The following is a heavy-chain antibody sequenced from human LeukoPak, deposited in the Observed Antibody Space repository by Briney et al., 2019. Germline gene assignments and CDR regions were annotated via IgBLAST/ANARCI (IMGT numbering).Heavy chain of an antibody. CDR3: AKDIFTGIAAAGAIDY. V-gene: IGHV3-9*01. J-gene: IGHJ4*02. Sequence: SLRLSCAASGFTFDDYAMHWVRQARGKGLEWVSGISWNSGSIGYADSVKGRFTISRDNAKNSLYLQMNSLRAEDTALYYCAKDIFTGIAAAGAIDYWGQGTLVTVSS. CDR1: GFTFDDYA. CDR2: ISWNSGSI. D-gene: IGHD6-13*01.